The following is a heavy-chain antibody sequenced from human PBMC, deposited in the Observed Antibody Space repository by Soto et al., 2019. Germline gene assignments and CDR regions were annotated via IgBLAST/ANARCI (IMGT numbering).Heavy chain of an antibody. D-gene: IGHD3-22*01. CDR2: IKSKTDGGTT. CDR1: GFTFSNAW. CDR3: TTDSPSYYDDSSGYYTSAFDY. V-gene: IGHV3-15*01. Sequence: EVQLVESGGGLVKPGGSLRLSCAASGFTFSNAWMSWVRQAPGKGLEWVGRIKSKTDGGTTDYAAPVKGIFTISRDDSKNTLYLQMNSMKTADKAVYYFTTDSPSYYDDSSGYYTSAFDYWGQGTLVNVSS. J-gene: IGHJ4*02.